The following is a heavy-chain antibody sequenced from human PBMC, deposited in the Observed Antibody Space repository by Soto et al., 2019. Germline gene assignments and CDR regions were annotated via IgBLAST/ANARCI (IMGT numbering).Heavy chain of an antibody. CDR1: GYTFFTYD. CDR2: ISTYSGDT. V-gene: IGHV1-18*01. Sequence: ASVKVSCKASGYTFFTYDISWVRQAPGQGLEWMGWISTYSGDTKYAQKFQGSVTMTTDTSTTTAYLELRSVRSEDTAVYYCARHRGPTTSENWFDPWGQGXLVTVNS. J-gene: IGHJ5*02. CDR3: ARHRGPTTSENWFDP. D-gene: IGHD5-12*01.